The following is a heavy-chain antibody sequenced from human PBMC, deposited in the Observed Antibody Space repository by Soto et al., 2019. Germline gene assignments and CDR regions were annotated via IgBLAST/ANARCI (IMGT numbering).Heavy chain of an antibody. CDR2: IRSKAYGGTT. CDR1: GFTFGDYA. J-gene: IGHJ4*02. Sequence: EVQLVESGGGLVQPGRSLRLSCTASGFTFGDYAMSWFRQAPEKGLEWVGVIRSKAYGGTTEYAASVKGRFTISRDASQRIVYLQMNSLKTEDTAVYYCTRAICSGGSCYTLDYWGQGTLVTVSS. CDR3: TRAICSGGSCYTLDY. V-gene: IGHV3-49*03. D-gene: IGHD2-15*01.